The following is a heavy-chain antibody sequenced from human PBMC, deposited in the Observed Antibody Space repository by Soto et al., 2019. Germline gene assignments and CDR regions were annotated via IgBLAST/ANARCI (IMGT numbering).Heavy chain of an antibody. CDR1: GGSFSGYY. CDR3: ARPQMTYYCDYNYYYCGMDV. V-gene: IGHV4-34*01. D-gene: IGHD4-17*01. CDR2: INHSGST. Sequence: SETLSLTCAVYGGSFSGYYWSWIRQPPGKGLEWIGEINHSGSTNYNPSLKSRVTISVDTSKNQFSLKLSSVTAADTAVYYCARPQMTYYCDYNYYYCGMDVWGQGTTVTVSS. J-gene: IGHJ6*02.